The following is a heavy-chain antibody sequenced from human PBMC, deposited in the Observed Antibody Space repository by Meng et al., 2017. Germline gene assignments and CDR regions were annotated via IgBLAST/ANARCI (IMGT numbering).Heavy chain of an antibody. CDR3: ARDAYYYDSSGYRAMEDYYYGMDV. V-gene: IGHV3-48*01. D-gene: IGHD3-22*01. CDR2: ISSSGSTI. J-gene: IGHJ6*02. Sequence: GESLKISCAASGFTFSSYSMNWVRQAPGKGLEWVSYISSSGSTIYYADSVKGRFTISRDNSKNTLYLQMNSLRAEDTAVYYCARDAYYYDSSGYRAMEDYYYGMDVWGQGTTVTVSS. CDR1: GFTFSSYS.